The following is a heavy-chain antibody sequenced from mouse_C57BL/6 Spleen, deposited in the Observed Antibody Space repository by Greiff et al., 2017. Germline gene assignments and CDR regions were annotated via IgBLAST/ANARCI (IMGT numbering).Heavy chain of an antibody. J-gene: IGHJ2*01. CDR1: GYTFTDYI. V-gene: IGHV1-22*01. CDR3: ARELGYYVSSYYFDY. D-gene: IGHD1-1*01. Sequence: EVQLQQSGPELVKPGASVKMSCKASGYTFTDYIMHWVKQSHGKSLEWIGYINPNNGGTSYNQKFKGKATLTVNKSSSTAYMELRSLTSEDSAVYYCARELGYYVSSYYFDYWGQGTTLTVSS. CDR2: INPNNGGT.